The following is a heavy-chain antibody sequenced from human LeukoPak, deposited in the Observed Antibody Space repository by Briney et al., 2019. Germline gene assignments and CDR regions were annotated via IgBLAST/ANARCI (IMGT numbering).Heavy chain of an antibody. CDR3: ARGPPYGSGKFGPFDY. CDR2: ISSSGYSI. V-gene: IGHV3-11*01. J-gene: IGHJ4*02. CDR1: GFTFSDYY. D-gene: IGHD3-10*01. Sequence: GGSLRLSCAASGFTFSDYYMTWIRQAPGKGLEWVSYISSSGYSIYYADSVKGRFTISRDNAKNSLYLQMNSLRTEDTAVYYCARGPPYGSGKFGPFDYWGQGTLVTVYS.